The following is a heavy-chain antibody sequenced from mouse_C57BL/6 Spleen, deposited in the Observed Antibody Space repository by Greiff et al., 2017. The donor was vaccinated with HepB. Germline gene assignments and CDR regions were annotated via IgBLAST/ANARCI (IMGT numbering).Heavy chain of an antibody. D-gene: IGHD3-3*01. CDR1: GYTFTSYW. CDR2: IDPSDSYT. Sequence: QVQLQQSGAELVMPGASVKLSCKASGYTFTSYWMHWVKQRPGQGLEWIGEIDPSDSYTNYNQKFKGKSTLTVDKSSSTAYMQLSSLTSEDSAVYYCGRSSARDAMDYWGQGTSVTVSS. V-gene: IGHV1-69*01. CDR3: GRSSARDAMDY. J-gene: IGHJ4*01.